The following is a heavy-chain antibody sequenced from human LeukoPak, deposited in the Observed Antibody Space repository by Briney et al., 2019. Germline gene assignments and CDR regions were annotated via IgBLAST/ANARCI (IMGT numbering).Heavy chain of an antibody. CDR3: ARDLLLSSVFDP. CDR2: IYYSGST. Sequence: PSETLSLTCAVYGGSFSGYYWSWIRQPPGKGLEWIGYIYYSGSTNYNPSLKSRVTISVDTSKNQFSLKLSSVTAADTAVYYCARDLLLSSVFDPWGQGTLVTVSS. V-gene: IGHV4-59*12. D-gene: IGHD3-10*01. CDR1: GGSFSGYY. J-gene: IGHJ5*02.